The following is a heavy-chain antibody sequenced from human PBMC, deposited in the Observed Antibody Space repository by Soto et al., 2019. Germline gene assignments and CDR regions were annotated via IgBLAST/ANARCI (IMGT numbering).Heavy chain of an antibody. J-gene: IGHJ6*02. V-gene: IGHV1-69*13. CDR2: IIPIFGTA. CDR3: ARERDIVVVPAAMGYYYYYGMDV. CDR1: GGTFSSSA. Sequence: SVKVSCKASGGTFSSSAISWVRQAPGQGLEWMRGIIPIFGTANYAQKFQGRVTITADESTSTAYMELSSLRSEDTAVYYCARERDIVVVPAAMGYYYYYGMDVWRQGTTVTASS. D-gene: IGHD2-2*01.